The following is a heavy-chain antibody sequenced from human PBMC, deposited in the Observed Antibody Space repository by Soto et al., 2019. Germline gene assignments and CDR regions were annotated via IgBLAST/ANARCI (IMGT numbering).Heavy chain of an antibody. J-gene: IGHJ3*02. Sequence: QVQLVESGGGAVQPGRSLRLSCAASGFTFSSYAMHWVRQAPGKGLEWVAVISYDGSNNYYADSVKGRFTISRDNSKNTLYMQMNSLRAEDTAVYYCARGPYCSGGSCYSGPYAFDIWGQGTMVTVSS. CDR1: GFTFSSYA. D-gene: IGHD2-15*01. CDR3: ARGPYCSGGSCYSGPYAFDI. V-gene: IGHV3-30-3*01. CDR2: ISYDGSNN.